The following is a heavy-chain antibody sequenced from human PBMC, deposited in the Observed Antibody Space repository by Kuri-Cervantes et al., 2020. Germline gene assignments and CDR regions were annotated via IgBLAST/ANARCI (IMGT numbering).Heavy chain of an antibody. V-gene: IGHV3-23*01. J-gene: IGHJ3*02. CDR3: AKLPLYYYDSSGYYPRYGNDAFDI. CDR1: GFTFSSYA. CDR2: ISGSSGST. Sequence: GDSLKISCAASGFTFSSYAMSWVRQAPGKGPEWVSAISGSSGSTYYADSVKGRFTISRDNSKNTLYLQMNSLRAEDTAVYYCAKLPLYYYDSSGYYPRYGNDAFDIWGQGTMVTVSS. D-gene: IGHD3-22*01.